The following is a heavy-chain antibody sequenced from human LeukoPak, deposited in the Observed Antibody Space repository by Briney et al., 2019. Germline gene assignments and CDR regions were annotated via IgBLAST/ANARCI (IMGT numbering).Heavy chain of an antibody. D-gene: IGHD1-7*01. V-gene: IGHV3-30*02. CDR2: IRYDGSNK. CDR1: GFTFSSYG. CDR3: ALGELELRGTGAFDI. Sequence: GGSLRLSCAASGFTFSSYGMHWVRQAPGKGLEWVAFIRYDGSNKYYADSVKGRFTISRDNSKNTLYLQMGSLRAEDMAVYYCALGELELRGTGAFDIWGQGTMVTVSS. J-gene: IGHJ3*02.